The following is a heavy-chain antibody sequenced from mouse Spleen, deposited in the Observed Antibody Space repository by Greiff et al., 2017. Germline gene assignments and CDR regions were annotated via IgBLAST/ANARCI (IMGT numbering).Heavy chain of an antibody. J-gene: IGHJ4*01. V-gene: IGHV5-9*02. CDR2: ISSGGSYT. CDR3: ARQTYYGSSYEDAMDY. Sequence: EVQRLESGGGLVKPGGSLKLSCAASGFAFSSYDMSWVRQTPEKRLEWVATISSGGSYTYYPDSVKGRFTISRDNARNTLYLQMSSLRSEDTALYYCARQTYYGSSYEDAMDYWGQGTSVTVSS. D-gene: IGHD1-1*01. CDR1: GFAFSSYD.